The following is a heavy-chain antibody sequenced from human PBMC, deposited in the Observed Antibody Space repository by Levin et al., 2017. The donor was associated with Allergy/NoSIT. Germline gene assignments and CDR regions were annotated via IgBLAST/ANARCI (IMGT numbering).Heavy chain of an antibody. V-gene: IGHV4-34*01. D-gene: IGHD2-15*01. CDR3: ARGRYCSGGSCYSAKHFQH. Sequence: PSETLSLTCAVYGGSFSGYYWSWIRQPPGKGLEWIGEINHSGSTNYNPSLKSQVTISVDTSKNQFSLKLSSVTAADTAVYYCARGRYCSGGSCYSAKHFQHWGQGTLVTVSS. J-gene: IGHJ1*01. CDR1: GGSFSGYY. CDR2: INHSGST.